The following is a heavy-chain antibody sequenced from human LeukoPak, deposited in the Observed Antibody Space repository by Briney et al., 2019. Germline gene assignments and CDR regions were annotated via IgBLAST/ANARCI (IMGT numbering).Heavy chain of an antibody. Sequence: GGSLRLSCAASGFTFSDYYMSWIRQAPGKGLEWVPYISSSGSTIYYADSVKGRFTISSDNAKNSLYLQMNSLRAEDTAVYYCARAGRFLEWLDRWFDPWGQGTLVTVSS. J-gene: IGHJ5*02. CDR1: GFTFSDYY. CDR3: ARAGRFLEWLDRWFDP. D-gene: IGHD3-3*01. V-gene: IGHV3-11*01. CDR2: ISSSGSTI.